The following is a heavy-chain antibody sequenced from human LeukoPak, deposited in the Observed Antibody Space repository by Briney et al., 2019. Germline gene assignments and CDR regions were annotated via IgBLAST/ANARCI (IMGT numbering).Heavy chain of an antibody. CDR2: INSDARST. D-gene: IGHD6-19*01. J-gene: IGHJ5*02. CDR1: GFTFSSHG. Sequence: GGSLRLSCAASGFTFSSHGINWVRQAPGKGLVWVSRINSDARSTSYADSVKGRFTISRDNAKNTLYLQMNSLRAEDTAVYYCARGADTGYSSDSWGQGTLVTVSS. CDR3: ARGADTGYSSDS. V-gene: IGHV3-74*01.